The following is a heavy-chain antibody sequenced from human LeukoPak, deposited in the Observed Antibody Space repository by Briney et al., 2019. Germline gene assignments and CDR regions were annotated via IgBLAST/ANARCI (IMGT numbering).Heavy chain of an antibody. Sequence: SETLSLTCAVYGGSFSGYYWSWIRQPPGKGLEWIGEINHSGSTNYNPSLKSRVTISVDTSKNQFSLKRSSVTAADTAVYYCARGHSSSWYGNWFDPWGQGTLVTVSS. V-gene: IGHV4-34*01. CDR3: ARGHSSSWYGNWFDP. D-gene: IGHD6-13*01. CDR2: INHSGST. CDR1: GGSFSGYY. J-gene: IGHJ5*02.